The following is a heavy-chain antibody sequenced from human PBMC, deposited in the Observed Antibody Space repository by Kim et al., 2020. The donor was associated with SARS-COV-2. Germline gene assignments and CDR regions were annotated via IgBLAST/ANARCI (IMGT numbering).Heavy chain of an antibody. CDR3: ARDGWLVLGDAFDI. V-gene: IGHV3-33*01. CDR1: GFTFSSYG. J-gene: IGHJ3*02. CDR2: IWYDGSNK. Sequence: GGSLRLSCAASGFTFSSYGMHWVRQDPGKGLEWVAVIWYDGSNKYYADSVKGRFTISRDNSKNTLYLQMNSLRAEDTAVYYCARDGWLVLGDAFDIWGQGTMVTVSS. D-gene: IGHD6-19*01.